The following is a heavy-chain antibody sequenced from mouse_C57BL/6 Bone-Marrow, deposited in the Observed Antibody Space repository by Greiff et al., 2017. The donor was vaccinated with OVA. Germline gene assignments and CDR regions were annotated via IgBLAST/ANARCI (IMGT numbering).Heavy chain of an antibody. J-gene: IGHJ1*03. CDR3: TLYYYGSRWYFDV. CDR1: GFNIKDDY. CDR2: IDPENGDT. D-gene: IGHD1-1*01. V-gene: IGHV14-4*01. Sequence: EVMLVESGAELVRPGASVKLSCTASGFNIKDDYMHWVKQRPEQGLEWIGWIDPENGDTEYASKFQGKATITADTSSNTAYLQLSSLTSEDTAVYYCTLYYYGSRWYFDVWGTGTTVTVSS.